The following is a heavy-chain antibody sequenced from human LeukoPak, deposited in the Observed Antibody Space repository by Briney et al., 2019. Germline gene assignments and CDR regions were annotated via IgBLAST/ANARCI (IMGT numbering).Heavy chain of an antibody. CDR1: GFTFNSYW. CDR2: IKQDGSEK. J-gene: IGHJ4*02. CDR3: AREARLGDFDY. V-gene: IGHV3-7*01. Sequence: GGSLRLSCAASGFTFNSYWMSWVRQAPGKGLEWVANIKQDGSEKYYVDSVKGRFTISRDNAKNSLYLQMNSLRAEDTAVYYCAREARLGDFDYWGQGTLVTVSS. D-gene: IGHD3-16*01.